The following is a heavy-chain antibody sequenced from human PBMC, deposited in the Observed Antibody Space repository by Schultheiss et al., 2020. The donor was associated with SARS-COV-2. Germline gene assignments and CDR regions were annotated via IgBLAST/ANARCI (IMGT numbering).Heavy chain of an antibody. D-gene: IGHD2-2*02. CDR3: AKVANQLLYLDDAFDI. CDR1: GFTFSSYA. V-gene: IGHV3-23*01. J-gene: IGHJ3*02. Sequence: GGSLRLSCAASGFTFSSYAMSWVRQAPGKGLEWVSAISGSGGSTYYADSVKGRFTISRDNSKNTLYLQMNSLRAEDTAVYYCAKVANQLLYLDDAFDIWGQGTMVTVSS. CDR2: ISGSGGST.